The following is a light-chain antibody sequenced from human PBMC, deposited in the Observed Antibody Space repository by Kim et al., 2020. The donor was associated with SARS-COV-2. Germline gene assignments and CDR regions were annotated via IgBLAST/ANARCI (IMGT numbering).Light chain of an antibody. CDR2: RAS. CDR3: QQYKYWPLA. Sequence: DIVMTQSPGLLSVSPGDSAILSCRASEHIGNDLAWYQQRAGQTPRLLIFRASVRATDFPDRFTASGSGTEFTLTISSLHSDDSATYYCQQYKYWPLAFGGGTKVDIK. J-gene: IGKJ4*01. CDR1: EHIGND. V-gene: IGKV3-15*01.